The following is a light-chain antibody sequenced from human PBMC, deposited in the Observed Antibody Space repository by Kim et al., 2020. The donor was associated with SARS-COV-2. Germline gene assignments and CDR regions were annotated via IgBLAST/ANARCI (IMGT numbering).Light chain of an antibody. Sequence: ASVKLTCTLSSGHSNYASAWHQQQPEKGPRYLMNLKSDGSHSKGDGIPDRFSGSSSGAERYLTISSLQSEDEADYYCQTWGTGNWVFGGGTQLTVL. CDR3: QTWGTGNWV. J-gene: IGLJ3*02. V-gene: IGLV4-69*01. CDR1: SGHSNYA. CDR2: LKSDGSH.